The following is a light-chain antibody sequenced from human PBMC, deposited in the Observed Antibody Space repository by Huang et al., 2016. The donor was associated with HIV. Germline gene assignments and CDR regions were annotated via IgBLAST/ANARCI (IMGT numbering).Light chain of an antibody. J-gene: IGKJ2*01. CDR1: QGIRND. CDR2: AAT. CDR3: LQDYNFPYT. Sequence: AIQMTQSPSSLSASVGDRVTITCRASQGIRNDLGWYQQKPGKPPKLLIYAATSLQSGVPSRFSGSGSDTNFTLTISGLQPADFATYFCLQDYNFPYTFGQGTEVE. V-gene: IGKV1-6*01.